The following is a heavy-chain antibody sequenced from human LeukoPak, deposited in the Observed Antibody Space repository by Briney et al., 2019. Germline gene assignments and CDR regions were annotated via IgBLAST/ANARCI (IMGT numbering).Heavy chain of an antibody. J-gene: IGHJ4*02. CDR3: ARGPRPFYGSGSYWLDY. V-gene: IGHV3-13*01. D-gene: IGHD3-10*01. CDR1: GFTFSSYD. Sequence: GGSLRLSCAASGFTFSSYDMHWVRQATGKGLEWVSAIGTAGDTYYPGSVKGRFTISRENAKNSLYLQMNSLRAGDTAVYYCARGPRPFYGSGSYWLDYWGQGTLVTVSS. CDR2: IGTAGDT.